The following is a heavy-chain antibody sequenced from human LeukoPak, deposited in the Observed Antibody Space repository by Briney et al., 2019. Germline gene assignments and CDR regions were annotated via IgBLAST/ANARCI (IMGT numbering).Heavy chain of an antibody. D-gene: IGHD1-26*01. V-gene: IGHV1-2*02. CDR1: GYTLTEIS. Sequence: ASVKVSCKVSGYTLTEISVHWVRQAPGQGLEWMGCINPNSGGTNYAQKFQGRVTMTRDTSISTAYMELSRLRSDDTAVYYCARDGTDGSYRRETFDPWGQGTLVTVSS. CDR2: INPNSGGT. CDR3: ARDGTDGSYRRETFDP. J-gene: IGHJ5*02.